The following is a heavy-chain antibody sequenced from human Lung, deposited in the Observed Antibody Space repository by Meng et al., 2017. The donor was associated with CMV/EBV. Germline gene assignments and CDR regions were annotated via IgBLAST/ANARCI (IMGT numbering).Heavy chain of an antibody. J-gene: IGHJ6*02. D-gene: IGHD5-18*01. Sequence: GGSXRLXXAASGFTFSSYGTHWVRQAPGKGLEWVAFIRYDGKNKYYADSVKGRFTISRDNSKNTLYLQMNSLRAEDTAVYYCAKADGYRYGNYYYYGMDVWXQGTTVTVSS. CDR3: AKADGYRYGNYYYYGMDV. CDR1: GFTFSSYG. V-gene: IGHV3-30*02. CDR2: IRYDGKNK.